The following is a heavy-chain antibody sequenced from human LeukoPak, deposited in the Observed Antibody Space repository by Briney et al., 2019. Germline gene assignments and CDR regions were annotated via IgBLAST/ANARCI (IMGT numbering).Heavy chain of an antibody. CDR1: GFTVSSNY. CDR3: AREIRDWYFDL. V-gene: IGHV3-53*01. Sequence: GGSLRLSRAASGFTVSSNYMSWVRQAPGKGLEWVSVIYSGGSTYYADSVKGRFTISRDNSKNTLYLQMNSLRAEDTAVYYCAREIRDWYFDLWGRGTLVTVSS. CDR2: IYSGGST. J-gene: IGHJ2*01. D-gene: IGHD3-10*01.